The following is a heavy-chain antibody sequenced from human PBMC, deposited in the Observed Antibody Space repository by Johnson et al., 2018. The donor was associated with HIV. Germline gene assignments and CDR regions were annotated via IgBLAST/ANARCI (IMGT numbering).Heavy chain of an antibody. V-gene: IGHV3-15*01. J-gene: IGHJ3*01. CDR1: GFTFSNAW. CDR2: IKSNNDGGTT. CDR3: TTDGIDAFDV. Sequence: VQLVESGGGVVQPGGSLRLSCAASGFTFSNAWMSWVRQAPGKGLEWVGRIKSNNDGGTTDYAAPVKGRFTISRDDSKNTLYLQMNSLKTEDSCMYYCTTDGIDAFDVWGQGTMVTVSS.